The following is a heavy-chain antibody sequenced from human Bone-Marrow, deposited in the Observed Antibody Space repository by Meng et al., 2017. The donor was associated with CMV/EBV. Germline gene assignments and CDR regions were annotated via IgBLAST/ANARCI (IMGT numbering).Heavy chain of an antibody. V-gene: IGHV3-30-3*01. D-gene: IGHD2-2*03. CDR1: GFIFSNYA. CDR3: GRGGTRWIKVYYFDS. CDR2: ISHDGSNK. J-gene: IGHJ4*02. Sequence: GESLKISCAASGFIFSNYAMHWVRQAPGKGLEWVAVISHDGSNKYDADSVKGRFTISRDNSKNTLYLQMNSLRAEDTAVYYCGRGGTRWIKVYYFDSWGQGTLVTVSS.